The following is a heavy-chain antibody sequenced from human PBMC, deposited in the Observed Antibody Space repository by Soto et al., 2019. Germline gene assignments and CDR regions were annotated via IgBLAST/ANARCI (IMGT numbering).Heavy chain of an antibody. CDR2: FSGSGDST. Sequence: GGSLRLSCAASGFTFSNYAMSWVRQAPGKGLEWVSAFSGSGDSTFYADSVKGRFTVSRDNSKKTLYLQLNSLRDEDTAVYYCARDAGELPVVTVGVFVFWGRGTLVTVSS. CDR3: ARDAGELPVVTVGVFVF. CDR1: GFTFSNYA. V-gene: IGHV3-23*01. J-gene: IGHJ4*02. D-gene: IGHD3-22*01.